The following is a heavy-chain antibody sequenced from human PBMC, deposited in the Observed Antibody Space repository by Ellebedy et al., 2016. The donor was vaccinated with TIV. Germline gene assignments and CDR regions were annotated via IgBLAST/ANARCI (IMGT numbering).Heavy chain of an antibody. V-gene: IGHV3-11*04. Sequence: GESLKISCAASGFTFSDYYMSWIRQAPGKGLEWVSYISSGGSTMKYADSAKGRFTISRDNADNSLYLQMNSLRADDTAVYYCARDRTGVLDIWGQGTMATVSS. CDR1: GFTFSDYY. CDR3: ARDRTGVLDI. J-gene: IGHJ3*02. D-gene: IGHD3-10*01. CDR2: ISSGGSTM.